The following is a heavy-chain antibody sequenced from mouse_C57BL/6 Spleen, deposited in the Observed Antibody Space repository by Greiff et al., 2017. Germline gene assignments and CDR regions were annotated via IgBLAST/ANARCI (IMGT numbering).Heavy chain of an antibody. J-gene: IGHJ3*01. CDR2: IDPSDSYT. CDR3: ARSNGSSYAWFAY. D-gene: IGHD1-1*01. V-gene: IGHV1-69*01. Sequence: QVQLQQPGAELVMPGASVKLSCKASGYTFTSYWMHWVKQRPGQGLEWIGEIDPSDSYTNYNQKFKGKSTLTVDKSSSTAYMQLSSLTSEDSAVYYCARSNGSSYAWFAYWGQGTLVNVSA. CDR1: GYTFTSYW.